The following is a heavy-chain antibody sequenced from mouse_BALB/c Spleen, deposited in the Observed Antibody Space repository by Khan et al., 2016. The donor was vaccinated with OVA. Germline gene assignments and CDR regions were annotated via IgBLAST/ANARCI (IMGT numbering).Heavy chain of an antibody. CDR1: GFTFSSYS. Sequence: EVELVESGGGLVKPEGSLRLSCEASGFTFSSYSMSWVRQTPEKRLEWVATITSGGSYTYYPDSVQGRFTISRDNAKNTLYLQMSSLKSEDTAIYYCTRDRNYYGSSFYFDYWGQGTTLTVSS. CDR3: TRDRNYYGSSFYFDY. CDR2: ITSGGSYT. D-gene: IGHD1-1*01. J-gene: IGHJ2*01. V-gene: IGHV5-6-4*01.